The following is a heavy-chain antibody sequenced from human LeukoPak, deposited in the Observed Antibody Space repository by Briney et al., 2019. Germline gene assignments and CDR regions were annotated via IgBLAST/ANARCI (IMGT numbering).Heavy chain of an antibody. J-gene: IGHJ5*02. CDR2: IYTSGST. D-gene: IGHD3-3*01. CDR1: GGSISSGSYY. CDR3: AREGITIFGVVILNWFDP. V-gene: IGHV4-61*02. Sequence: SETLSLTCTVSGGSISSGSYYWSWIRQPAGKGLEWIGRIYTSGSTNYNPSLKSRVTISVDTSKNQLSLKLSSVTAADTAVYYCAREGITIFGVVILNWFDPWGQGTLVTVSS.